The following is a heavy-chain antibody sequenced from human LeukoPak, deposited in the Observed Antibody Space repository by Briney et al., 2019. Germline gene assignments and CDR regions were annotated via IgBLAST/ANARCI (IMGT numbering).Heavy chain of an antibody. D-gene: IGHD2-15*01. CDR1: GGSFSGYY. V-gene: IGHV4-34*01. Sequence: SETLSLTCAVYGGSFSGYYWSWIRQPPGKGLEWIGEINHSGNTNYNPSLKSRVTISVDTSKSQFSLKLSSVTAADTAVYYCARGGEMVYCSGGSCSPSRYPFDYWGQGTLVTASS. CDR2: INHSGNT. CDR3: ARGGEMVYCSGGSCSPSRYPFDY. J-gene: IGHJ4*02.